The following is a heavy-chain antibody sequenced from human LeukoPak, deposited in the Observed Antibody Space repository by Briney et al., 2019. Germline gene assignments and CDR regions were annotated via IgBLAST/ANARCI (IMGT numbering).Heavy chain of an antibody. CDR3: TKDLFGCGGDCYAP. V-gene: IGHV3-23*01. D-gene: IGHD2-21*01. CDR1: GFTFTNYA. CDR2: ISGSSGST. Sequence: GGSLRLSCAASGFTFTNYAMSWVRQAPGKGLEWVSSISGSSGSTYYADSVKGWFTISRDNSKNTLYLQMNSLRAEDTAVYHCTKDLFGCGGDCYAPWGQGTLVTVSS. J-gene: IGHJ5*02.